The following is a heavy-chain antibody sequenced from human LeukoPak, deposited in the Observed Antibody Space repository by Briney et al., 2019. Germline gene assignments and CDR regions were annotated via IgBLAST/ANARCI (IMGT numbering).Heavy chain of an antibody. J-gene: IGHJ4*02. V-gene: IGHV1-2*02. CDR3: ARDPLHSSGWYTRYYFDY. CDR1: GYTFTGYY. Sequence: ASVKVSCKASGYTFTGYYMHWVRQAPGQGLEWMGWINPNSGGTNYAQKFQGRVTMTRDTSISTAYMELSRLRSDDTAVYYCARDPLHSSGWYTRYYFDYWGQGTLVTVSS. CDR2: INPNSGGT. D-gene: IGHD6-19*01.